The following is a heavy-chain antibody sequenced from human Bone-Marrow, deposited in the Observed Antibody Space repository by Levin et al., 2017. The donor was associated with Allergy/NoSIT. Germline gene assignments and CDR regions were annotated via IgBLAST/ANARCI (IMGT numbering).Heavy chain of an antibody. CDR1: GDIFSNSA. CDR2: IIPIFGKP. Sequence: SVKVSCQASGDIFSNSAITWVRQAPGQGLEWMGGIIPIFGKPNYAQKFHGRVTIIADTSTSTAYMELSSLTSEDTAVYYCARESNGYNHASAFDYWGQGTLVTVSS. V-gene: IGHV1-69*06. CDR3: ARESNGYNHASAFDY. D-gene: IGHD5-18*01. J-gene: IGHJ4*02.